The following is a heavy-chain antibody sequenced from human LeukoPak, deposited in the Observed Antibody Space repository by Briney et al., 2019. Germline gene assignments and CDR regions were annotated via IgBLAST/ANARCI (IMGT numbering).Heavy chain of an antibody. D-gene: IGHD1-26*01. V-gene: IGHV3-48*01. CDR3: ARDGDVGATVVPNWSFDL. J-gene: IGHJ2*01. CDR1: GFTFSSYS. Sequence: GGSLGLSCAASGFTFSSYSMNWVRQAPGKGLEWVSYISSSSSTIYYADSVKGRFTISRDNAKNSLYLQMNSLRAEDTAVYSCARDGDVGATVVPNWSFDLWGRGTLVTVSS. CDR2: ISSSSSTI.